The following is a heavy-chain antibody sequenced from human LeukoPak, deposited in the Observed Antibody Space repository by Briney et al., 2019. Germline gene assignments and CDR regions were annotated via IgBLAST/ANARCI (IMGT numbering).Heavy chain of an antibody. J-gene: IGHJ4*02. Sequence: GGSLRLSCAASGFTFNNHAMNWVRQAPGKGLEWVSSISGGGGSTNYADSVKGRFTISRDNSKNTLSLEMNSLRADDTAVYFCAKGRVVTTSPLSYWGQGTLVTVSS. CDR3: AKGRVVTTSPLSY. CDR2: ISGGGGST. D-gene: IGHD2-21*02. V-gene: IGHV3-23*01. CDR1: GFTFNNHA.